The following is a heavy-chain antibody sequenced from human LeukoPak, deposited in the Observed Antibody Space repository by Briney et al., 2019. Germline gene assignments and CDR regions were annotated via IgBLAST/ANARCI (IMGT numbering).Heavy chain of an antibody. J-gene: IGHJ4*02. Sequence: SQTLSLTCTVSGGSISSGDFCWSWIRQPPGKGLEWIGYIYYSGSTYYNPSLKSRVTISVDTSKNQFSLKLSSVTAADTAVYYCARDLLYSSPGFDYWRQGTLVTVSS. CDR2: IYYSGST. D-gene: IGHD6-13*01. CDR3: ARDLLYSSPGFDY. CDR1: GGSISSGDFC. V-gene: IGHV4-30-4*08.